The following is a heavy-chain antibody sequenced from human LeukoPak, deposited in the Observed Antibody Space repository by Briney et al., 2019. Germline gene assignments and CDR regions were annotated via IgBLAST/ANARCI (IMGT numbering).Heavy chain of an antibody. CDR1: GFTFSSYA. J-gene: IGHJ4*02. D-gene: IGHD3-3*01. Sequence: GGSLRLSCAASGFTFSSYAMSWVRQAPGKGLEWVASIKQDGSEKHYVDSVKGRFTISRDNAKNSLYLQMNSPRADDTAVYYCAKTWGITIFGVVTHHFDYWGQGTLVTVSS. CDR2: IKQDGSEK. V-gene: IGHV3-7*03. CDR3: AKTWGITIFGVVTHHFDY.